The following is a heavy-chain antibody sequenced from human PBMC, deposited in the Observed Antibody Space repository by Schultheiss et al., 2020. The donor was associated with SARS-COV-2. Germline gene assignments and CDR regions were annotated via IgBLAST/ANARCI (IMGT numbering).Heavy chain of an antibody. J-gene: IGHJ6*02. Sequence: GGSLRLSCAASGFTFSSYSMNWVRQAPGKGLDWVSYIGSGCDTRHYADSVKGRFTISRDNSKNTLYLQMNSLRAEDTAVYYCARDRFLVDYGDHYYYYGMDVWGQGTTVTVSS. CDR2: IGSGCDTR. D-gene: IGHD4-17*01. CDR3: ARDRFLVDYGDHYYYYGMDV. CDR1: GFTFSSYS. V-gene: IGHV3-48*01.